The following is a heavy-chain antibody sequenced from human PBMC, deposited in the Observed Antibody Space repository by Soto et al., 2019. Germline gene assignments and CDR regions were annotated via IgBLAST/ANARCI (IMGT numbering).Heavy chain of an antibody. Sequence: EVQLLGSGGGLVQPGGSLRLSCAASGFTFTSYAMSWVRQAPGKGLEWVSSISASGDRTYYADSVKGRFTISRENSKNTLYLQMNSLRAEDTAIYYCVLWFGEYYFDYWGQGTLVTVSS. CDR2: ISASGDRT. CDR3: VLWFGEYYFDY. CDR1: GFTFTSYA. D-gene: IGHD3-10*01. J-gene: IGHJ4*02. V-gene: IGHV3-23*01.